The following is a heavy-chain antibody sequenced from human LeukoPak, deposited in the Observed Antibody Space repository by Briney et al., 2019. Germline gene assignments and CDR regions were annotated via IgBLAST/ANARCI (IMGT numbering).Heavy chain of an antibody. CDR1: GFTFSSYA. CDR2: ISGSGGST. CDR3: AKGNIAARYFQH. V-gene: IGHV3-23*01. J-gene: IGHJ1*01. D-gene: IGHD6-6*01. Sequence: PGGSLRPSCAASGFTFSSYAMSWVRQAPGKGLEWVSAISGSGGSTYYADSVKGRFTISRDNSKNTLYLQMNSLRAEDTAVYYCAKGNIAARYFQHWGQGTLVTVSS.